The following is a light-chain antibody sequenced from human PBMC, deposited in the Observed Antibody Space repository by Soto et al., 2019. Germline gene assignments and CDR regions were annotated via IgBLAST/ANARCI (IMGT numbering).Light chain of an antibody. CDR2: GAS. CDR1: QSVSSN. CDR3: QQYNNWLT. V-gene: IGKV3D-15*01. J-gene: IGKJ4*02. Sequence: EIVMTQSPATLSVSPGERATLSCRASQSVSSNLAWYQQTPGQAPRLLIYGASTRATGIPARFSGSGSGKEFALTISSLQSEDFAVYSCQQYNNWLTVGGGTKVEIK.